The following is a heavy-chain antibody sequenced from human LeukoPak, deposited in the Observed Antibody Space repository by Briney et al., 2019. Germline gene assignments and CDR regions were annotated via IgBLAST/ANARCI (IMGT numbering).Heavy chain of an antibody. CDR2: IYYSGST. D-gene: IGHD6-13*01. V-gene: IGHV4-59*01. CDR1: GGSISSYY. Sequence: SETLSLTCTVSGGSISSYYWSWIRQPPGKGLEWIGYIYYSGSTNYNPSLKSRVTISVDTSKNQFSLKLSSVTAADTAVYYCARDLLIAAADRYYYYGMDVWGQGTTVTVSS. J-gene: IGHJ6*02. CDR3: ARDLLIAAADRYYYYGMDV.